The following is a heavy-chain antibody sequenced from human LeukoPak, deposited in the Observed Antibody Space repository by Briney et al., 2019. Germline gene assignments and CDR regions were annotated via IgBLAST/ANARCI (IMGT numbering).Heavy chain of an antibody. CDR3: ARGYSGSYSGWFDP. Sequence: ASVKVSCKASGYTFTSYGISWVRQAPGQGLEWMGWISAYNGNTNYAQKRQGRVTMTTDTSTSTAYMELRSLRSDDTAVYYCARGYSGSYSGWFDPWGQGTLVTVSS. J-gene: IGHJ5*02. CDR2: ISAYNGNT. CDR1: GYTFTSYG. V-gene: IGHV1-18*01. D-gene: IGHD1-26*01.